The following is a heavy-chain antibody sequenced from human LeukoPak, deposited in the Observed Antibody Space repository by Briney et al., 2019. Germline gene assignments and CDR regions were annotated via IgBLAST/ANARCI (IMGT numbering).Heavy chain of an antibody. CDR3: ASGYVEVLLVAEAFDH. V-gene: IGHV4-39*01. Sequence: PSETLSLTCTVSGDSIGSSNYYWAWIRQPPGKGLEWIATIHYSGTTFYNMSVKSRVAISIDSSKNQFSLKLSSVSASDTAVYFCASGYVEVLLVAEAFDHWGQGTLVTVSS. D-gene: IGHD2-21*01. CDR2: IHYSGTT. CDR1: GDSIGSSNYY. J-gene: IGHJ5*02.